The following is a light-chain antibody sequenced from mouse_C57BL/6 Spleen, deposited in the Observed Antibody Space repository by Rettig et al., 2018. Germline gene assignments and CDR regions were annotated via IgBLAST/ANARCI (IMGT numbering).Light chain of an antibody. Sequence: DIVMTQSQKFMSTSVGDRVSITCKASQNVRTAVAWYQQKPGQSPKALIYLASNRHTGVPDRFTGSGSGTDFTLTISNVQSEDLADYFCLQHWNYPLTFGAGTK. J-gene: IGKJ5*01. CDR1: QNVRTA. CDR2: LAS. CDR3: LQHWNYPLT. V-gene: IGKV6-14*01.